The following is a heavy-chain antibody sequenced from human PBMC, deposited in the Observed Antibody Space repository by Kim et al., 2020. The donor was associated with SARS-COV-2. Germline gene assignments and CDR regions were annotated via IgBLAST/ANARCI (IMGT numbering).Heavy chain of an antibody. CDR1: GFTYSTYW. D-gene: IGHD2-8*01. J-gene: IGHJ3*01. Sequence: GGSLRLSCAASGFTYSTYWMSWVRQVPGKGLEWVAKIKEDGSERYYVDSVKGRFAISRDNAKNSLYLQMNNLRAEDTAVYYCARDSRYCTNIDCRGDA. CDR3: ARDSRYCTNIDCRGDA. CDR2: IKEDGSER. V-gene: IGHV3-7*01.